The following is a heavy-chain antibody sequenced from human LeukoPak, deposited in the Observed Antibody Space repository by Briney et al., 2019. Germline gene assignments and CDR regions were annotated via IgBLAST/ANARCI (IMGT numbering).Heavy chain of an antibody. V-gene: IGHV1-46*01. Sequence: GASVTVSCKASGYSFTSYFMHWVRQAPGQGLEWMGIINPSGGSTSYAQKFQGRVTMTRGTSTSTVYMELSSLRSEDTAVYYCARTITGYPTFDYWGQGTLVTVSS. CDR3: ARTITGYPTFDY. D-gene: IGHD5-12*01. CDR1: GYSFTSYF. J-gene: IGHJ4*02. CDR2: INPSGGST.